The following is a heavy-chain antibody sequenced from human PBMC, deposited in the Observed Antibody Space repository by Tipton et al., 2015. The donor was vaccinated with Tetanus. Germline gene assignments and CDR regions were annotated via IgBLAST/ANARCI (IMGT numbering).Heavy chain of an antibody. J-gene: IGHJ1*01. Sequence: TLSLTCTVSGGSNRTYHWNWIRQFPGKGLEWIGHIDYFGTTKYNPSLKSRVAMSVDTSKNQLSLKLSPVTSADTAVYYCARTSGYLFSSYWGQGTLVTVSS. V-gene: IGHV4-59*01. CDR1: GGSNRTYH. CDR2: IDYFGTT. CDR3: ARTSGYLFSSY. D-gene: IGHD3-3*01.